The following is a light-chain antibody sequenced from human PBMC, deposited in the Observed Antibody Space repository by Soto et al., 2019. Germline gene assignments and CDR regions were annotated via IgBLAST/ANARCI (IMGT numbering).Light chain of an antibody. J-gene: IGKJ1*01. CDR2: GAS. CDR1: QSVRSN. Sequence: EIVMTQSPATLSASPGERATLSCRASQSVRSNLAWYQQKPGQAPGLLIYGASTRATGIPARFSGSGSGTEFTLSIGSLQSEDFAVYYCQQYNDWPPTFGQGTKVDIK. V-gene: IGKV3-15*01. CDR3: QQYNDWPPT.